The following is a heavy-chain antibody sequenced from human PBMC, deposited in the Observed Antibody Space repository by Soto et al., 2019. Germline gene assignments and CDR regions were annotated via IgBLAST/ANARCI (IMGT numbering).Heavy chain of an antibody. CDR3: ASLFYYDASGFYHSFDY. Sequence: SAPLSITCTVSGGSIISSSYYWAWILQPPGKGLEWIGSIYYSGSTYYNPSLKSRVTISADTSKSQFSLKLTSVTAADTAVYYCASLFYYDASGFYHSFDYWGQGTLVTVSS. CDR2: IYYSGST. CDR1: GGSIISSSYY. D-gene: IGHD3-22*01. V-gene: IGHV4-39*01. J-gene: IGHJ4*02.